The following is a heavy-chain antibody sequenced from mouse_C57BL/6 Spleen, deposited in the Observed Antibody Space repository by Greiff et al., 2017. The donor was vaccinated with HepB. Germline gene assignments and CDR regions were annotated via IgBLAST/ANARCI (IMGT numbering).Heavy chain of an antibody. CDR2: ISSGGSYT. CDR3: ARILYDYDGPLDY. V-gene: IGHV5-6*02. J-gene: IGHJ2*01. CDR1: GFTFSSYG. Sequence: DVKLVESGGDLVKPGGSLKLSCAASGFTFSSYGMSWVRQTPDKRLEWVATISSGGSYTYYPDSVKGRFTISRDNAKNTLYLQMSSLKSEDTAMYYCARILYDYDGPLDYWGQGTTLTVSS. D-gene: IGHD2-4*01.